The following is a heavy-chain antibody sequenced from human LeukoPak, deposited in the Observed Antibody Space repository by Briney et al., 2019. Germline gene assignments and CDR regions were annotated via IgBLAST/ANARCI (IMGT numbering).Heavy chain of an antibody. CDR1: GGAINSYH. CDR2: IYYIGSP. V-gene: IGHV4-59*01. D-gene: IGHD3-10*01. Sequence: PSETRSLTCTVSGGAINSYHWTWIRQPPGKGLEWIASIYYIGSPKYNPSLESRVTISVDTSKNQFSLKVNSLTAADTAVYYCARSPMVRGVINGMDVWGQGTTVTVSS. J-gene: IGHJ6*02. CDR3: ARSPMVRGVINGMDV.